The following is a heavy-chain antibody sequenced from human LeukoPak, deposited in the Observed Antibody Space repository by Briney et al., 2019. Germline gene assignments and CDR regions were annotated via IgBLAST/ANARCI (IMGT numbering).Heavy chain of an antibody. J-gene: IGHJ4*02. V-gene: IGHV3-23*01. D-gene: IGHD6-19*01. CDR2: ISGSGGST. Sequence: GGSLRLSCAASGFTFSSYAMSWVRQAPGKGLEWVSAISGSGGSTYYADSVKGRFTISRDNSKNTMYLQMNILRAEDTAVYYCAESVRGIAVAGYFDYWGQGTLVTVSS. CDR1: GFTFSSYA. CDR3: AESVRGIAVAGYFDY.